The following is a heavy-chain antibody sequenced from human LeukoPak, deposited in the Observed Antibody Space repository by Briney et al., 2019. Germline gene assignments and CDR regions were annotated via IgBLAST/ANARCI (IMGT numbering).Heavy chain of an antibody. D-gene: IGHD5-12*01. CDR2: ISGGGDRI. Sequence: TGGSLRLSCAASGFTFSNHAMSWVRQAPGKGLGWVSSISGGGDRINYADSVKGRFTISRDNSKNTLFLQMNSLRAEDTAIYYCAKDGRSVASYFDSWGQGTLVTVSS. J-gene: IGHJ4*02. CDR1: GFTFSNHA. V-gene: IGHV3-23*01. CDR3: AKDGRSVASYFDS.